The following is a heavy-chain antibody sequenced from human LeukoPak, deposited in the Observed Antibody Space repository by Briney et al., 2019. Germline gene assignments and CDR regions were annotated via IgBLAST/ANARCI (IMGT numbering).Heavy chain of an antibody. J-gene: IGHJ4*02. Sequence: GGPLRLSCAASGFTFSSYAMHWVRQAPGKGLEWVAVISYDGSNKYYADSVKGRFTISRDNSKNTLYLQMNSLRVEDTAMYYCAREISITMIVVDPIWGQGTLVTVSS. V-gene: IGHV3-30-3*01. D-gene: IGHD3-22*01. CDR1: GFTFSSYA. CDR3: AREISITMIVVDPI. CDR2: ISYDGSNK.